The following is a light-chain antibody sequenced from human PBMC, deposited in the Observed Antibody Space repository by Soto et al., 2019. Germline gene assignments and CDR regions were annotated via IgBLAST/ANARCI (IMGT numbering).Light chain of an antibody. CDR2: DAS. CDR1: QSVSSY. Sequence: EIVLTQSPATLSLSPGERATLSCRASQSVSSYLAWYQQKPGQAPRLLIYDASNRATGIPARFSGSGSGTDFTLTISSLEPEDFAVYDCQQSSNQITFGQGTRLEIK. CDR3: QQSSNQIT. V-gene: IGKV3-11*01. J-gene: IGKJ5*01.